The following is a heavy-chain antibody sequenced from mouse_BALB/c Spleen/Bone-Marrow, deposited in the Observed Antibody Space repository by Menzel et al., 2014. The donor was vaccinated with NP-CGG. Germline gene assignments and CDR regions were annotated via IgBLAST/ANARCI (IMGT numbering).Heavy chain of an antibody. J-gene: IGHJ1*01. Sequence: QVQLQQSGAELVKPGASVKLSCKASGYTFTSYYMYWVRQRPGQGLEWIGEINPINGGTNFSEKFKSRATLTVDKSSSTAFMQLSTLTSEDSAVYYCTRSNYGYLYFDVWGAGTTVTVSS. CDR3: TRSNYGYLYFDV. V-gene: IGHV1S81*02. CDR1: GYTFTSYY. CDR2: INPINGGT. D-gene: IGHD1-1*01.